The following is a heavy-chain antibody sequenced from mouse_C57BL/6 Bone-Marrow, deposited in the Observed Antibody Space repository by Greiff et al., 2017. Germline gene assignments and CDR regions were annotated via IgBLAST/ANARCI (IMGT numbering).Heavy chain of an antibody. Sequence: EVKLVESGGGLVQPGGSLSLSCAASGFTFTDYYMSWVRQPPGKALEWLGFISTKANGYTTDYSASVKGRLTISRDNSQSLLYLKMNALRAEDSATYYCARYKGNSGFYSYYSDYWGQGTTLTVSS. V-gene: IGHV7-3*01. CDR3: ARYKGNSGFYSYYSDY. CDR1: GFTFTDYY. D-gene: IGHD2-1*01. J-gene: IGHJ2*01. CDR2: ISTKANGYTT.